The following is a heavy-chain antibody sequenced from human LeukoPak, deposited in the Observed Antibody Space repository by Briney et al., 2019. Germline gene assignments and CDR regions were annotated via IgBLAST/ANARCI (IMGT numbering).Heavy chain of an antibody. CDR1: GFTFSSYA. Sequence: GGSLRLSCAASGFTFSSYAMSWVRQAPGKGLEWVSVISGSGDNTYYADSVKGRFTISRDNSKNTLFLQMNSLRAEDTAVYYCARDRSGSGSSDYWGQGTLVTVSS. J-gene: IGHJ4*02. D-gene: IGHD5-12*01. CDR2: ISGSGDNT. CDR3: ARDRSGSGSSDY. V-gene: IGHV3-23*01.